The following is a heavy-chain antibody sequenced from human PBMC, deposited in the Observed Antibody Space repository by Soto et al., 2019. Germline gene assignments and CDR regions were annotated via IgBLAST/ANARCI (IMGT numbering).Heavy chain of an antibody. CDR3: ARGLVYYDILTGYHGYGMDV. CDR1: WFTVSSNY. D-gene: IGHD3-9*01. Sequence: GGSLRLSCAASWFTVSSNYMSWVRQAPGKGLEWVSVIYSGGSAYYADSVKGRFTISRDNSKNTLYLQMNSLRAEDTAFYYCARGLVYYDILTGYHGYGMDVWGQGTTVTVSS. V-gene: IGHV3-53*01. CDR2: IYSGGSA. J-gene: IGHJ6*02.